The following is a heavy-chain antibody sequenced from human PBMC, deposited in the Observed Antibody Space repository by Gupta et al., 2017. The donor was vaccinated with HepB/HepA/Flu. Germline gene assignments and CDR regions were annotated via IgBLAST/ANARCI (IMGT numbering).Heavy chain of an antibody. CDR1: GFTFSSYG. CDR2: ICYDGSNK. V-gene: IGHV3-33*01. Sequence: QVQLVESGGGVVQPGRSLRLSCAGSGFTFSSYGMNGVRQAPGKGLEWVSVICYDGSNKYYADSVKGRFTISRDNSKNTLYLQMNSLRAEDTAVYYCARGGGSSGWYYYGMDVWGQGTTVTVSS. CDR3: ARGGGSSGWYYYGMDV. D-gene: IGHD6-19*01. J-gene: IGHJ6*02.